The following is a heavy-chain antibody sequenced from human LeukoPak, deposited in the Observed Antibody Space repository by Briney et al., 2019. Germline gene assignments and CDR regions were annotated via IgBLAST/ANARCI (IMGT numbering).Heavy chain of an antibody. J-gene: IGHJ4*02. CDR3: ARVPSSAHQLFSSDY. Sequence: ASVKVSCKASGYTFTGSYIHWVRQAPGQGLEWMGWISAYDGETRCKQNLQGRVTMTTDTSTSTAYMELTSLTTDDTAVYYCARVPSSAHQLFSSDYWGQGTLVTVSS. V-gene: IGHV1-18*04. CDR2: ISAYDGET. D-gene: IGHD3-10*01. CDR1: GYTFTGSY.